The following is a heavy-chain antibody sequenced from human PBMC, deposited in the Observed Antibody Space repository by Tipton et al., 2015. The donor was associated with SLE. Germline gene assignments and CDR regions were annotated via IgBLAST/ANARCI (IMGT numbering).Heavy chain of an antibody. D-gene: IGHD4-17*01. CDR1: GGSISSYY. Sequence: GLVKPSETLSLTCTVSGGSISSYYWSWIRQPPGKGLEWIGYVFHTGSTNYNPSFRSRVTISVDTSKIQFSLRLNSVTAADTAIYFCARAEYGAYHVPQFALWGQGALVTVSS. V-gene: IGHV4-59*01. CDR2: VFHTGST. J-gene: IGHJ4*02. CDR3: ARAEYGAYHVPQFAL.